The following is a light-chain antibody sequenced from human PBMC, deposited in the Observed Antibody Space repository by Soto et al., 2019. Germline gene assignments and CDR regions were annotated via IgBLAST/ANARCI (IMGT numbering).Light chain of an antibody. CDR2: QGY. J-gene: IGLJ1*01. CDR3: CAYAATYTYV. V-gene: IGLV2-23*01. CDR1: SSDVGKYNL. Sequence: SVLNQPASVSGSPGQAITLSCTGTSSDVGKYNLVSWYQQHPGKAPKVMILQGYKRPSGVSNRFSGSKFGNTASLTISGLQAEDEAEYYCCAYAATYTYVFGTGTKVTVL.